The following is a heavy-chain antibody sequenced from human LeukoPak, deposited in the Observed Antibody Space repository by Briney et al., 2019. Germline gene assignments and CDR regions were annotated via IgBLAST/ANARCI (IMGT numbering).Heavy chain of an antibody. V-gene: IGHV4-61*02. CDR3: ARDGNWNYDY. Sequence: PSQTLSPTCTVSGGSISSGSYYWSWIRQPAGKGLEWIGRIYTSGSTNYNPSLKSRVTISVDTSKNQFSLKLSSVTAADTAVYYCARDGNWNYDYWGQGTLVTVSS. D-gene: IGHD1-1*01. J-gene: IGHJ4*02. CDR1: GGSISSGSYY. CDR2: IYTSGST.